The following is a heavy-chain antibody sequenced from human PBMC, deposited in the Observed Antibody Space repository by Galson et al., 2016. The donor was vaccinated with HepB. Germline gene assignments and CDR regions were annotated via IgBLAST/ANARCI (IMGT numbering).Heavy chain of an antibody. CDR2: INSDGGSK. Sequence: SLRLSCAASGFTFSSYWMHWVRQAPGKGLVRASRINSDGGSKDYADSVTGRFTISRDHAKNTLYLQMNSLRDEDTAVYLCARGGGKPGISYGLDVWGQGTTVTVSS. D-gene: IGHD3-10*01. CDR1: GFTFSSYW. J-gene: IGHJ6*02. V-gene: IGHV3-74*01. CDR3: ARGGGKPGISYGLDV.